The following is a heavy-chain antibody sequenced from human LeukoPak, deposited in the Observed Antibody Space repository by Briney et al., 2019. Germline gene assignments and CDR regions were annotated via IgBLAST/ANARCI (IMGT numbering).Heavy chain of an antibody. CDR1: GGSFSGYY. CDR2: IHHSGST. V-gene: IGHV4-34*01. D-gene: IGHD5-18*01. J-gene: IGHJ4*02. Sequence: PSETLSLTCAVYGGSFSGYYWSWIRQPPGKGLEWIGEIHHSGSTNYNPSLKSRVTISVDTSKNQFSLKLSSVTAADTAVYYCARLYLDTAMVTGFAFDYWGQGTLVTVSS. CDR3: ARLYLDTAMVTGFAFDY.